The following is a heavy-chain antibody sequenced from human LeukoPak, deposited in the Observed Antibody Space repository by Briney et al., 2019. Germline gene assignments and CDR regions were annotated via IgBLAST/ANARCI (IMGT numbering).Heavy chain of an antibody. Sequence: PSETLSLTCSVSGGSISNYYWSWIRQPPGKGLEWIGRIYGSGTTTYNPSLKSRVSMSIDTSKNQFSLKLMSVTAADTAMYYCARGRDSAWYFDYWGQGTLVTVSS. CDR3: ARGRDSAWYFDY. CDR2: IYGSGTT. V-gene: IGHV4-4*07. CDR1: GGSISNYY. J-gene: IGHJ4*02. D-gene: IGHD5-24*01.